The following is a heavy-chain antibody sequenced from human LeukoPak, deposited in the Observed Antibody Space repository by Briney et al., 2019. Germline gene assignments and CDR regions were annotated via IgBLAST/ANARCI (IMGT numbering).Heavy chain of an antibody. J-gene: IGHJ4*02. D-gene: IGHD6-19*01. V-gene: IGHV3-23*01. CDR1: GFSFSSYA. CDR2: ISGSGGST. Sequence: PGRSLRLSCAASGFSFSSYAMSWVRQAPGKGRECGSAISGSGGSTYYADSVKGRFTISRDNSKNTLYLQMNSLRAEDTAVYYCAKQQWLVRGAFDYWGQGTLVTVSS. CDR3: AKQQWLVRGAFDY.